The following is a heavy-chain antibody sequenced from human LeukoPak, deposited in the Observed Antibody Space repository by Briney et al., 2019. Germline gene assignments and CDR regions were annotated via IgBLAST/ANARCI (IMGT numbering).Heavy chain of an antibody. J-gene: IGHJ3*02. CDR1: GFTFSNCA. V-gene: IGHV3-30*18. Sequence: PGRSLRLSCAGSGFTFSNCAMNWGRQAPGKGLEWGAAISYDGRNKEYGDFVKGRFTVSRDNSENTLYLQTNTLRPDDTAVYYCAKALGDPRATGDDLACDIWGRGTMVSVSS. D-gene: IGHD4-17*01. CDR3: AKALGDPRATGDDLACDI. CDR2: ISYDGRNK.